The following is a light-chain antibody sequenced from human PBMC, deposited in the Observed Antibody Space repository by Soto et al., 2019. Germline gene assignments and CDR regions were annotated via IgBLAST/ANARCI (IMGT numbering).Light chain of an antibody. J-gene: IGKJ1*01. V-gene: IGKV1-5*03. Sequence: DIQMTQSPSTLSASVGDRVTITCRASKSISSWLALYQQKPGKAPKLLIYKATSLESWVPSRFSGSGSGTQFTLTISSLQPDDYADYYCQQYNSYSTFGQGTKVEIK. CDR2: KAT. CDR1: KSISSW. CDR3: QQYNSYST.